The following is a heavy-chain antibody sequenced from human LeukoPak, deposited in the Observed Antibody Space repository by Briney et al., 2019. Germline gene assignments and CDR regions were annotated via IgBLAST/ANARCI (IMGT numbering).Heavy chain of an antibody. CDR1: GFTFSKYW. Sequence: PGGSLRLSCAASGFTFSKYWMLWVRQAPGKGLESVSRINTDGTVTTYADSVKGRFTVSRDNADNTMFLQTNSVSDEDTAVYHCATKQWLAPPPDSWGQGTPVTVSS. CDR3: ATKQWLAPPPDS. D-gene: IGHD6-19*01. J-gene: IGHJ4*02. CDR2: INTDGTVT. V-gene: IGHV3-74*01.